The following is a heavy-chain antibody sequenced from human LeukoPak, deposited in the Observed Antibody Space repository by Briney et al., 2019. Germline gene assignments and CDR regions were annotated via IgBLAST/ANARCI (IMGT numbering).Heavy chain of an antibody. CDR3: ARDYSSSWSPHFDY. CDR2: ISSSSSYI. V-gene: IGHV3-21*04. CDR1: GFTFSSYS. D-gene: IGHD6-13*01. J-gene: IGHJ4*02. Sequence: GGSLRLSCAASGFTFSSYSMNWVRQAPGKGLEWVSSISSSSSYIYYADSVKGRFTISRDNAKNSLYLQMNSLRAEDTALYYCARDYSSSWSPHFDYWGQGTLVTVSS.